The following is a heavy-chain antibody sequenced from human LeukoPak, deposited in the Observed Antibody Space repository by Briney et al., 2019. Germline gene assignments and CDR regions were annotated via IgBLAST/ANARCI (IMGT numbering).Heavy chain of an antibody. J-gene: IGHJ4*02. CDR2: IYYSGST. D-gene: IGHD3-10*01. CDR3: ARLTLLWFRELLTGGYYFDY. CDR1: GGSISSGDYY. V-gene: IGHV4-30-4*02. Sequence: PSETLSLTCTVSGGSISSGDYYWSWIRQPPGKGLEWIGYIYYSGSTYYNPSLKSRVTISVDTSKNQFSLKLSSVTAADTAVYYCARLTLLWFRELLTGGYYFDYWGQGTLVTVSS.